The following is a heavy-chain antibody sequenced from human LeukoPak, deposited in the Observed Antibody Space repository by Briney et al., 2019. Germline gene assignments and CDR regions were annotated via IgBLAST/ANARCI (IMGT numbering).Heavy chain of an antibody. CDR1: VGTFSIYA. CDR2: IIPIFGTA. V-gene: IGHV1-69*05. J-gene: IGHJ4*02. D-gene: IGHD3-3*01. Sequence: GSSVTVSYTSSVGTFSIYAISWVRQAPGQGLGWMGGIIPIFGTANYAQKFQGRVTITTDESTSTAYMELSSLRSEDTAVYYCARGPTGFLEWLSLDWGQGTLVTVSS. CDR3: ARGPTGFLEWLSLD.